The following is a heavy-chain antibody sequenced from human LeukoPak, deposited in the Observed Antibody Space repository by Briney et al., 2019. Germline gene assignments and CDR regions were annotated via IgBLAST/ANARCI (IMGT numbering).Heavy chain of an antibody. V-gene: IGHV3-74*01. CDR3: TRDGSLPDY. CDR2: IISDGSST. J-gene: IGHJ4*02. CDR1: GFTFSNYW. Sequence: GGSLRLSCAASGFTFSNYWMHWVRQTPGKGLVWVSRIISDGSSTSYADSVKGRFTISRDNAKNTLYLQMNSLRAEDAAVYYCTRDGSLPDYWGQGTLVTVSS.